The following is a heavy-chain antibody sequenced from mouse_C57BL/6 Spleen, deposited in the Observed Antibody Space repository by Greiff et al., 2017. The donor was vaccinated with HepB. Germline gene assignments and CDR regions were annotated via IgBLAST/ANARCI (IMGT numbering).Heavy chain of an antibody. CDR3: TVGWDGFAY. J-gene: IGHJ3*01. CDR2: IRLKSDNYAT. Sequence: DVMLVESGGGLVQPGGSMKLSCVASGFTFSNYWMNWVRQSPEKGLEWVAQIRLKSDNYATHYAESVKGRFTISRDDSKSSVYLQMNNLRAEDTGIYYCTVGWDGFAYWGQGTLVTVSA. CDR1: GFTFSNYW. V-gene: IGHV6-3*01. D-gene: IGHD4-1*01.